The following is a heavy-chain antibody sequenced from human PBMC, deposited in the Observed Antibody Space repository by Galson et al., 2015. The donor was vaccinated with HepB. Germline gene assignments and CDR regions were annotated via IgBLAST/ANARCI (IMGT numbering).Heavy chain of an antibody. CDR2: IYSGGST. CDR1: GFTVSSNY. V-gene: IGHV3-53*01. CDR3: ARRGPEQWLVPQWYGMDV. Sequence: SLRLSCAASGFTVSSNYMSWVRQAPGKGLEWVSVIYSGGSTYYADSVKGRFTISRDNSKNTLYLQMNSLRAEDTAVYYCARRGPEQWLVPQWYGMDVWGQGTTVTVSS. J-gene: IGHJ6*02. D-gene: IGHD6-19*01.